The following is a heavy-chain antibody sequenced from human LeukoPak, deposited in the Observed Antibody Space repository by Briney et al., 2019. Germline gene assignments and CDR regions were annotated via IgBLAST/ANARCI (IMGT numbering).Heavy chain of an antibody. CDR1: GFIFYNYA. V-gene: IGHV3-23*01. D-gene: IGHD3-16*02. Sequence: PGGSLRLSCATSGFIFYNYAMNWVRQGPGKGLEWVSGISGSGGSTYYAVSVRGRFTISRDNSKNTLYLQINSLRAEDTAVYYCAKVDRRELGPYYFDYWGRGTLVTVSS. CDR2: ISGSGGST. CDR3: AKVDRRELGPYYFDY. J-gene: IGHJ4*02.